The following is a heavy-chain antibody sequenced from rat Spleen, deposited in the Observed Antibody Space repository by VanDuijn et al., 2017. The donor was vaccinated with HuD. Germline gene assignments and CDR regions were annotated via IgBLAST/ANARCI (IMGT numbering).Heavy chain of an antibody. CDR1: GFTFSNYD. Sequence: EVQLVESGGGLVQPGRSMKLSCAASGFTFSNYDMAWVRQAPTKGLEWVASISYDGSSTYYRDSVKGRFTISRDNAKRTLYRQMGSLRSEDTATYYSTTQEEPDYFDYWGQGVMVTVSS. V-gene: IGHV5-20*01. J-gene: IGHJ2*01. CDR2: ISYDGSST. D-gene: IGHD1-11*01. CDR3: TTQEEPDYFDY.